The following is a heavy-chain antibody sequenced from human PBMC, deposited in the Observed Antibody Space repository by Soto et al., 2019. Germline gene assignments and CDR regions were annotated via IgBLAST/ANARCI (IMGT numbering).Heavy chain of an antibody. J-gene: IGHJ4*02. CDR1: GFPFSSYW. V-gene: IGHV3-33*01. Sequence: GGSLRLSCAASGFPFSSYWMHWVRQAPGKGLEWVAVIWYDGSNKYYADSVKGRFTISRDNSKNTLYLQMNSLRAEDTAVYYCARGQFDDSSGGFDYWGQGTLVTVSS. CDR2: IWYDGSNK. D-gene: IGHD3-22*01. CDR3: ARGQFDDSSGGFDY.